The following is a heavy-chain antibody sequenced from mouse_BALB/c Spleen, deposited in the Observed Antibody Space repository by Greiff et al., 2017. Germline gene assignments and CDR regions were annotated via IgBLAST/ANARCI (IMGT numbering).Heavy chain of an antibody. Sequence: EVMLVESGGGLVQPGGSRKLSCAASGFTFSSFGMHWVRQAPEKGLEWVAYISSGSSTIYYADTVKGRFTISRDNPKNTLFLQMTSLRSEDTAMYYCARSVLVRSVAYYYAMDYWGQGTSVTVSS. V-gene: IGHV5-17*02. D-gene: IGHD1-1*01. J-gene: IGHJ4*01. CDR1: GFTFSSFG. CDR2: ISSGSSTI. CDR3: ARSVLVRSVAYYYAMDY.